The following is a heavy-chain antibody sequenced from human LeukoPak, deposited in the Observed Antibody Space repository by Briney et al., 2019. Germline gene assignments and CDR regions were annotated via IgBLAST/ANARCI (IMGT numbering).Heavy chain of an antibody. CDR2: ISAYNGNT. V-gene: IGHV1-18*04. J-gene: IGHJ4*02. Sequence: ASVKVSCKASGYTFTSYYMHWVRQAPGQGLEWMGWISAYNGNTNYAQKLQGRVTMTTDTSTSTAYMELRSLRSDDTAVYYCASTGAAANFDYWGQGTLVTVSS. D-gene: IGHD6-13*01. CDR3: ASTGAAANFDY. CDR1: GYTFTSYY.